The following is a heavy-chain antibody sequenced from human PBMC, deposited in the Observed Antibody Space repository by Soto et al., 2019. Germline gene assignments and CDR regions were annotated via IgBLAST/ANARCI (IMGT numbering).Heavy chain of an antibody. D-gene: IGHD3-16*01. CDR2: IFSSGTT. J-gene: IGHJ6*02. V-gene: IGHV4-30-4*01. CDR3: ARVPSPFDYYYAMDV. CDR1: GDSISSGNKY. Sequence: TLSLSCTVSGDSISSGNKYWSWIRQPPGKGLEWIGYIFSSGTTYYNPSLKSRLTMSLDTSQNQFSLKLNSVTDADTAVYYCARVPSPFDYYYAMDVWGQGTTVTVSS.